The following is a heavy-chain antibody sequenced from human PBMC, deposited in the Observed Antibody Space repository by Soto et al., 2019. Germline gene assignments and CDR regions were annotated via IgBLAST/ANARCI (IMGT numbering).Heavy chain of an antibody. V-gene: IGHV3-23*01. J-gene: IGHJ4*02. CDR3: AKRRGAGGHFDY. Sequence: EVELLESGGCLVQPEGSLRLSCAASGFTFSTYAMGWVRQAPGKGLEWVSVVSSGGGTHYGDSVKGRFTVSRDNSKNTLSLQMNSLRADDTAVYYCAKRRGAGGHFDYWGQGALVTVSS. CDR2: VSSGGGT. D-gene: IGHD2-15*01. CDR1: GFTFSTYA.